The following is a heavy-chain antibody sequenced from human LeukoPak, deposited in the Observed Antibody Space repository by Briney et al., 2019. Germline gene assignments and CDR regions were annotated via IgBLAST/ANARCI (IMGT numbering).Heavy chain of an antibody. CDR2: VNESGGT. Sequence: PSETLSLTCAVYIDSFSNYHWNWIRQTPAKGMEWIGEVNESGGTNISPSLRSRVILSVDTSKNQFSLKLISVTVADTAIYYCARSSRWFGDAFDIWGQGTMVTVSS. CDR1: IDSFSNYH. CDR3: ARSSRWFGDAFDI. V-gene: IGHV4-34*01. J-gene: IGHJ3*02. D-gene: IGHD6-13*01.